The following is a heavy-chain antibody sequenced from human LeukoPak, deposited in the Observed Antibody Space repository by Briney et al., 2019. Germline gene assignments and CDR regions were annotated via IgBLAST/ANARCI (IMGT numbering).Heavy chain of an antibody. CDR1: GGTFSSYA. Sequence: SVKVSCKASGGTFSSYAISWVRQAPGQGLEWMGRIIPILGIANYAQKFQGRVTMTRDTSTSTVYMELSSLRSEDTAVYYCAVIDSSGYYYPVLFDYWGQGTLVTVSS. J-gene: IGHJ4*02. CDR3: AVIDSSGYYYPVLFDY. D-gene: IGHD3-22*01. CDR2: IIPILGIA. V-gene: IGHV1-69*04.